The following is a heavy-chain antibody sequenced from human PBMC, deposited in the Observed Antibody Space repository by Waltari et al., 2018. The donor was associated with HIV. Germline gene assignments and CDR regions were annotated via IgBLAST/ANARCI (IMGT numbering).Heavy chain of an antibody. J-gene: IGHJ6*02. Sequence: EVQLVESGGGLVQPGGSLRLSCEASGFTVSSNWMHWVRQAPGKGLVGVSCINKDGSKPRYAEPVKGRLTISRDNAKNTLYLQMNSLRAEDTAVYYCARGVGYGMDVWGQGTTVTVSS. V-gene: IGHV3-74*01. CDR3: ARGVGYGMDV. D-gene: IGHD2-15*01. CDR2: INKDGSKP. CDR1: GFTVSSNW.